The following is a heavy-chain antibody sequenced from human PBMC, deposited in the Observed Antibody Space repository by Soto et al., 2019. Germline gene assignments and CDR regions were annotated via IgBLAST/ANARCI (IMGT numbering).Heavy chain of an antibody. CDR2: ISGNNGNT. Sequence: QVQLVQSGAEVKKPGASVKVSCKTSGYTFTLYGISWVRQPPGQGLEWMGWISGNNGNTYYSQKFQGRVTMTTDTSTSTGYIELRSLISDDTAVYYCARRVGVAPVYDAYDFWGQGTLVTVCS. V-gene: IGHV1-18*01. D-gene: IGHD2-2*01. CDR3: ARRVGVAPVYDAYDF. J-gene: IGHJ3*01. CDR1: GYTFTLYG.